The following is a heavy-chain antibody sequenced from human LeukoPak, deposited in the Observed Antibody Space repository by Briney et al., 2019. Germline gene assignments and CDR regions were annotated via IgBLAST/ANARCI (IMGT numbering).Heavy chain of an antibody. CDR3: ARDSRRYYYGSGSPPEFDP. CDR2: IKQDGSEK. V-gene: IGHV3-7*01. J-gene: IGHJ5*02. D-gene: IGHD3-10*01. Sequence: GGSLRLSCAASGFTFSSYWMSWVRQAPGKGLEWVANIKQDGSEKYYVDSVKGRFTISRDNAKNSLYLQMNSLRAEDTAVYYCARDSRRYYYGSGSPPEFDPWGQGTLVTVSS. CDR1: GFTFSSYW.